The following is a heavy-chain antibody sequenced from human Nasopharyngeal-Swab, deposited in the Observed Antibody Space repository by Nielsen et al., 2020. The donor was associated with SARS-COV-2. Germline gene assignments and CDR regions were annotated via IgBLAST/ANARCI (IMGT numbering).Heavy chain of an antibody. D-gene: IGHD2-2*01. Sequence: RQAPGKGLEWSGYLYYGGKIFYNPSLKSRVSISVDTSKNQFSLELNSVTAADTAVYYCARLTCRSTSCLGANWFDPWGQGTLVTVSS. CDR2: LYYGGKI. V-gene: IGHV4-31*02. CDR3: ARLTCRSTSCLGANWFDP. J-gene: IGHJ5*02.